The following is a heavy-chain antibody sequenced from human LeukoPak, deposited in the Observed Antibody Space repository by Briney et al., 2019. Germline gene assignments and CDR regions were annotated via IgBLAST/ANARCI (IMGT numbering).Heavy chain of an antibody. D-gene: IGHD3-22*01. CDR3: VRDLSSGWAY. Sequence: GGSLRLSCVASGSTFSRHWMSWVRQAPGKGLEWVANVMKDGIDKYYVTSVRGRFSVSRDNGKNSLSLQMNSLTVDDTARYYCVRDLSSGWAYWGQGTVVTVSS. J-gene: IGHJ4*01. V-gene: IGHV3-7*01. CDR2: VMKDGIDK. CDR1: GSTFSRHW.